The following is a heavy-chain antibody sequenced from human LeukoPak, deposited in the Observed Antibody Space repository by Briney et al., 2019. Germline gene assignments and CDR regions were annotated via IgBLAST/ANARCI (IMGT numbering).Heavy chain of an antibody. D-gene: IGHD1-26*01. V-gene: IGHV3-23*01. Sequence: GGPLRLSCAASGFTFSIYGMGWVRQAPGKGLEWVSSISDNGGNTYYADSVKGRFTISRDNSKNTLYLQMNSLRAEDTAVYYCAKTLVGARDYWGQGTLVTVSS. J-gene: IGHJ4*02. CDR1: GFTFSIYG. CDR3: AKTLVGARDY. CDR2: ISDNGGNT.